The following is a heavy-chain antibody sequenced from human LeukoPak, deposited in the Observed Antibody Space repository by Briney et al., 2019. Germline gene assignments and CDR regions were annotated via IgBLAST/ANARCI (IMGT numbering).Heavy chain of an antibody. CDR1: GGSISSYY. J-gene: IGHJ4*02. Sequence: SETLSLTCTVSGGSISSYYWSWIRQPPGKGLEWIGYIYYSGSTNYNPSLKSRVTISVDTSKNQFSLKLSSVTAADTAVYYCARDVGLTTFDYWGQGTLVTVSS. CDR3: ARDVGLTTFDY. V-gene: IGHV4-59*01. CDR2: IYYSGST. D-gene: IGHD1-1*01.